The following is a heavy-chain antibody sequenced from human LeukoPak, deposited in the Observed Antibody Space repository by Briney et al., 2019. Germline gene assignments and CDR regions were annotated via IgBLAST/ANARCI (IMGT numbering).Heavy chain of an antibody. CDR1: GGSLTGSSYH. CDR2: IFSSGTT. Sequence: PSETLSLTCIVPGGSLTGSSYHWAWIRQPPGKGLDWIGSIFSSGTTYYNPSLKSRVTISVDSSKNQFSLRLTSVTAAYTAVYYYAIHVWITRWTCHYGGQGSLVSVSS. CDR3: AIHVWITRWTCHY. V-gene: IGHV4-39*01. J-gene: IGHJ4*02. D-gene: IGHD3-16*01.